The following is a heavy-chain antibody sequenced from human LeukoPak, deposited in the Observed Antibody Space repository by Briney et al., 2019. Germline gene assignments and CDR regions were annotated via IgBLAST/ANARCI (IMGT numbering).Heavy chain of an antibody. D-gene: IGHD2-21*02. J-gene: IGHJ3*02. CDR1: GFTFSSYS. V-gene: IGHV3-48*04. Sequence: GSLRLSCAASGFTFSSYSMNWVRQAPGKGLEWVSYISSSSSTIYYADSVKGRFTISRDNAKNSLYLQMNSLRAEDTAVYYCASASYCGGDCFDAFDIWGQGTMVTVSS. CDR3: ASASYCGGDCFDAFDI. CDR2: ISSSSSTI.